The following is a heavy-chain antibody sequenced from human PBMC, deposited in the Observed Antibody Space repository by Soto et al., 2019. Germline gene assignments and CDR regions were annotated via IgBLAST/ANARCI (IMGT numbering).Heavy chain of an antibody. J-gene: IGHJ4*02. D-gene: IGHD5-18*01. CDR3: ARGYGSCFDY. CDR2: IQYSGTA. Sequence: LSLTCTVSGDSIITGGYYWGWIRQPPGKGLEWIGNIQYSGTASYSPSLKSRVTISVGTSNNQFSLKLSSVTAADTAVYYCARGYGSCFDYWGQGTLVTVSS. V-gene: IGHV4-39*02. CDR1: GDSIITGGYY.